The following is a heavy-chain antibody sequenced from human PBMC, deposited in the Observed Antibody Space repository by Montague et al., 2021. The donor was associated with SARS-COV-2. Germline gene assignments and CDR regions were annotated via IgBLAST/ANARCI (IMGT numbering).Heavy chain of an antibody. D-gene: IGHD3-10*01. V-gene: IGHV3-48*03. CDR1: GFTFSSYE. J-gene: IGHJ6*02. Sequence: SLRLSCVASGFTFSSYEMNWVRQAPGKGLEWVSYISSSGSTVYYADSXKGRFTISRDNAKNSLYLQMNSLRAEDTAVYYCARDLPLIIMVRGVTFGYYGMDVWGQGTAVTVSS. CDR2: ISSSGSTV. CDR3: ARDLPLIIMVRGVTFGYYGMDV.